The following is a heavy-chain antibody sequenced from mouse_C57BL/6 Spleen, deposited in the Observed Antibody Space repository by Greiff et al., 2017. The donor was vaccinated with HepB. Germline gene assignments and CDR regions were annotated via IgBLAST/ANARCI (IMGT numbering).Heavy chain of an antibody. J-gene: IGHJ1*03. CDR1: GYSFTGYY. V-gene: IGHV1-42*01. CDR3: ARGHYGSSYWYFDV. D-gene: IGHD1-1*01. Sequence: EVQLQQSGPELVKPGASVKISCKASGYSFTGYYMNWVKQSPEKSLEWIGEINPSTGGTTYNQKFKAKATLTVDKSSSTAYMQLKSLTSEDSAVYYGARGHYGSSYWYFDVWGTGTTVTVSS. CDR2: INPSTGGT.